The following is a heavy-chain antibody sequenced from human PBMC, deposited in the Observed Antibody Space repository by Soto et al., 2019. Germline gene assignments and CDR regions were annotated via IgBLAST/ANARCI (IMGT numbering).Heavy chain of an antibody. CDR1: GFTFSSYG. CDR3: AKDFYYDSSASNGFDF. J-gene: IGHJ4*01. CDR2: ISGRGDTT. V-gene: IGHV3-23*01. D-gene: IGHD3-22*01. Sequence: PGGSLRLSCAASGFTFSSYGMNWVRQAPGKGLEWVSTISGRGDTTYYADSVKGRFSISRDNFKNTLYLQMNSLRGEDTAVYYCAKDFYYDSSASNGFDFWGQGTLVTVSS.